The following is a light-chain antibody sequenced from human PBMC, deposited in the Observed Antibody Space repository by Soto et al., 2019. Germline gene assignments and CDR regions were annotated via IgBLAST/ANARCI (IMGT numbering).Light chain of an antibody. CDR1: QSISSY. V-gene: IGKV1-39*01. J-gene: IGKJ2*01. Sequence: DIQMTQSPSSLSASVGDRVTITCRASQSISSYLNWYQQKPGKAPKLLIYAASSLQSGVPSRFSGSGSGTDFTLTISSLQPEDFATYYCQQSDSTPRMYTFGQGTKLEIK. CDR3: QQSDSTPRMYT. CDR2: AAS.